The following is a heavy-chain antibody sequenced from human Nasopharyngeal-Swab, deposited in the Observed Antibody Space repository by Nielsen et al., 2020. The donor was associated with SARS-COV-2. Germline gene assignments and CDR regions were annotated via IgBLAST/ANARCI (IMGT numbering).Heavy chain of an antibody. CDR3: ARVVNGVTGGDY. V-gene: IGHV1-18*01. J-gene: IGHJ4*02. D-gene: IGHD3-3*01. CDR1: GYTFSNYP. Sequence: ASVKVSCKASGYTFSNYPFSWARQAPGRGLEWVGWINSYTGNTSYAQNLQGRVTLTTDTSTNTAYMELRSLTSDDTAVYYCARVVNGVTGGDYWGQGTLVTVSS. CDR2: INSYTGNT.